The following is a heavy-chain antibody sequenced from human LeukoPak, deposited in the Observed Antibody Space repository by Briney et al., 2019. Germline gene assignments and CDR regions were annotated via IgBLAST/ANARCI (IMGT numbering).Heavy chain of an antibody. V-gene: IGHV3-30*04. CDR2: ISYDGSNK. J-gene: IGHJ6*03. D-gene: IGHD3-22*01. CDR1: GFTFSSYA. CDR3: AREDYYDSSGYYFTTGYYYMDV. Sequence: GGSLRLSCAASGFTFSSYAMHWVRQAPGKGLEWVAVISYDGSNKYYADSVKGRFTISRDNSKNTLYLQMNSLRAEDTAVYYCAREDYYDSSGYYFTTGYYYMDVWGKGTTVTVSS.